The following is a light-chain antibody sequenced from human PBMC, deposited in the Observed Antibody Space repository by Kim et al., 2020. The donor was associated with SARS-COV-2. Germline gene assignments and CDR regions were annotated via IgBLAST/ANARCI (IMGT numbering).Light chain of an antibody. CDR2: YDS. CDR1: NIGSKS. CDR3: QVWDSSKGV. V-gene: IGLV3-21*04. Sequence: SVAPGKTARITCGGNNIGSKSVHWYQQKPGQAPVLVIYYDSDRPSGIPERFSGSNSGNTATLTISRVEAGDEADYYCQVWDSSKGVFGTGTKVTVL. J-gene: IGLJ1*01.